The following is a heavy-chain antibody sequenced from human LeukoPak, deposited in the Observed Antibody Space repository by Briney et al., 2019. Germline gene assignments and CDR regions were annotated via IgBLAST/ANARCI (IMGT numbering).Heavy chain of an antibody. D-gene: IGHD5-18*01. CDR1: GGSISSHY. Sequence: SETLSLTCTVSGGSISSHYWSWVRQPAGKGLEWIGYVLDNVRTKDNPSLNSRFTLSADTSKNQFSLSLTSVTAADTAVYYCATIKRGNIFGFFDFWGQGILVTVSS. V-gene: IGHV4-59*11. CDR2: VLDNVRT. CDR3: ATIKRGNIFGFFDF. J-gene: IGHJ4*02.